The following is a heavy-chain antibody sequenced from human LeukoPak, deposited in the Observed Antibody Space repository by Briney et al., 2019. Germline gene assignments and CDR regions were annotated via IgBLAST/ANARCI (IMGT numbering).Heavy chain of an antibody. V-gene: IGHV7-4-1*02. CDR3: ARALSKTPPYNYMDV. CDR1: GYTFASYG. D-gene: IGHD2/OR15-2a*01. Sequence: ASVKVSCKASGYTFASYGISWVRQAPGQGLEWMGWINTNTGNPTYAQGFTGRFVFSLDTSVSTAYLQISSLKAEDTAVYYCARALSKTPPYNYMDVWGKGTTVTVSS. CDR2: INTNTGNP. J-gene: IGHJ6*03.